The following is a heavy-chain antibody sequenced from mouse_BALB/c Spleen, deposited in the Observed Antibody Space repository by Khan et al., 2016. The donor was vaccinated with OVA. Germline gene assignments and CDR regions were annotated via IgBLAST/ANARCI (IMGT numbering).Heavy chain of an antibody. CDR2: INPSTGYT. CDR1: GYTFTSYW. V-gene: IGHV1-7*01. D-gene: IGHD1-1*01. CDR3: ANHGSSSAWFTY. J-gene: IGHJ3*01. Sequence: LEVSGAELAKPGASVKMSCKASGYTFTSYWMHWVKQRPGQGLEWIGYINPSTGYTEYNQKFKDKATLTADKSSSTAYMQLSSLTSEDSAVYYCANHGSSSAWFTYWGQGTLVTVSA.